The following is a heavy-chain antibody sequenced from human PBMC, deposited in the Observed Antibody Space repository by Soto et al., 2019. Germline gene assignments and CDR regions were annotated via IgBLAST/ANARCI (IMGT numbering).Heavy chain of an antibody. D-gene: IGHD3-22*01. J-gene: IGHJ4*02. CDR3: ARGHYYDSSGYYYLDY. Sequence: GGSLRLSCAASGFTFSSYAMHWVRQAPGKGLEYVSAISSNGGSTYYADSVKGRFTISRDNSKNTLYLQMGSLRAEDMAVYYCARGHYYDSSGYYYLDYWGQGALVTVSS. CDR2: ISSNGGST. CDR1: GFTFSSYA. V-gene: IGHV3-64*02.